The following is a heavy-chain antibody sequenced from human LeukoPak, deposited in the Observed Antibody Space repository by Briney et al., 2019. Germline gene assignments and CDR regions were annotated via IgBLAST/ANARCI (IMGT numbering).Heavy chain of an antibody. Sequence: SETLSLTCAVSGGSISSSNWWSWVRQPPGKGLEWIGEIYHSGSTNYNPSLKSRVTISVDTSKNQFSLKLSSVTAADTAVYYCARGRHSSSWYPGYFQHWGQGTLVTVSS. V-gene: IGHV4-4*02. CDR1: GGSISSSNW. CDR2: IYHSGST. CDR3: ARGRHSSSWYPGYFQH. J-gene: IGHJ1*01. D-gene: IGHD6-13*01.